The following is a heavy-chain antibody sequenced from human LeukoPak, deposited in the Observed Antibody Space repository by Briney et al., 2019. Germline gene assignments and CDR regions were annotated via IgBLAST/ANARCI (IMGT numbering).Heavy chain of an antibody. CDR3: AHRRYYYDSSGSPLGAFDI. V-gene: IGHV2-5*01. Sequence: ESGPTLVNPTQTLTLTCTFSGFSLSTSGVGGGWIRQPPGKALEWLALIYWNDDKRYSPSLKSRLTITKDTSKNQVVLTMTNMDPVDTATYYCAHRRYYYDSSGSPLGAFDIWGQGTMVTVSS. CDR1: GFSLSTSGVG. J-gene: IGHJ3*02. D-gene: IGHD3-22*01. CDR2: IYWNDDK.